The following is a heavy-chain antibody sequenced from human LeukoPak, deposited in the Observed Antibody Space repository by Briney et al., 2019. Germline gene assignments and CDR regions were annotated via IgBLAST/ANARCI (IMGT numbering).Heavy chain of an antibody. Sequence: GGSLRLSCAASGLTLSAYGIHWARQAPGKGLEWVAFISFDGTKEYYADSVKGRFTISRDSSKNTLYLQMGSLGAEDTAVYYCAKDTYTGSSGYYVFDCWGHGTLVTVSS. CDR1: GLTLSAYG. J-gene: IGHJ4*01. D-gene: IGHD3-22*01. CDR3: AKDTYTGSSGYYVFDC. CDR2: ISFDGTKE. V-gene: IGHV3-30*02.